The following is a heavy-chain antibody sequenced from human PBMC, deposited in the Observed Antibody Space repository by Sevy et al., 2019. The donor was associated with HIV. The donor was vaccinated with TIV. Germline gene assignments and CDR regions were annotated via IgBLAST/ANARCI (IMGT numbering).Heavy chain of an antibody. CDR3: ARDLSSDAAMVVEGFDP. CDR2: ISSSSSTI. D-gene: IGHD5-18*01. Sequence: GGSLRLSCAASGFTFSTYSMNWVRQAPGKGLEWVSYISSSSSTISYTDSVKGRFTISRDNAKNSLYLQMNSLRDEDTAVYYCARDLSSDAAMVVEGFDPWGQGTLVTVSS. CDR1: GFTFSTYS. J-gene: IGHJ5*02. V-gene: IGHV3-48*02.